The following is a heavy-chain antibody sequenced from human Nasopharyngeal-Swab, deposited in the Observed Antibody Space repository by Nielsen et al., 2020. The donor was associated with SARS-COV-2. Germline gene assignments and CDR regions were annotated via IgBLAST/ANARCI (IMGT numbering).Heavy chain of an antibody. V-gene: IGHV1-69*13. CDR3: ARERVSPGTYYYGSGRYYNLYYGMDI. CDR2: IITIFGTT. Sequence: SVNVSCKASGGTFSSYAISWVRQAPGQGLEGMGGIITIFGTTNYAQKFQGRVTITADESTSTAYMELNSLRSEDTAVYYCARERVSPGTYYYGSGRYYNLYYGMDIWGQGTTVTVSS. J-gene: IGHJ6*02. D-gene: IGHD3-10*01. CDR1: GGTFSSYA.